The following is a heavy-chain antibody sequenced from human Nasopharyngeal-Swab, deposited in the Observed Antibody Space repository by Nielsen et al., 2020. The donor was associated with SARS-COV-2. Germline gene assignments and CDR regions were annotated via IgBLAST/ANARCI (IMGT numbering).Heavy chain of an antibody. V-gene: IGHV1-46*01. CDR3: ARHSSLLMDV. Sequence: ASVKVSCKASGYTFTTSYMHWVRQAPGQGLEWMGIINPSGGSTNYAQKFQGRVTMTRDTSTSTVYMELSSLRSEDTAVYYCARHSSLLMDVWCKGTTVTVSS. D-gene: IGHD3-22*01. CDR2: INPSGGST. CDR1: GYTFTTSY. J-gene: IGHJ6*03.